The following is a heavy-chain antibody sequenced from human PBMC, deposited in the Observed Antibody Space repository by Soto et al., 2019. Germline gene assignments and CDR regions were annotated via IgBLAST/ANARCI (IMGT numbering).Heavy chain of an antibody. V-gene: IGHV3-30-3*01. CDR2: ISYDGSNK. J-gene: IGHJ6*02. CDR3: ARTYYYGSGSYYNPWASGMDV. CDR1: GFTFSSYA. D-gene: IGHD3-10*01. Sequence: GGSLRLSCAASGFTFSSYAMHWVRQAPGKGLEWVAVISYDGSNKYYADSVKGRFTISRDNSKNTLYLQMNSLRAEDTAVYYCARTYYYGSGSYYNPWASGMDVWGQGTTV.